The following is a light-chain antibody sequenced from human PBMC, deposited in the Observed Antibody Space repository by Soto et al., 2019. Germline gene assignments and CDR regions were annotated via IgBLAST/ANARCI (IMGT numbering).Light chain of an antibody. Sequence: EIVLTQSPATLSLSPGDRATLSCRASQNIGSYLAWYQQKPGQPPRLLIQDVSNRSTDIPARFSGSGSGTDFTLTISSLEPEDSAVSHCQQRRNWPVTFGQGTRLEIK. V-gene: IGKV3-11*01. CDR1: QNIGSY. CDR3: QQRRNWPVT. CDR2: DVS. J-gene: IGKJ5*01.